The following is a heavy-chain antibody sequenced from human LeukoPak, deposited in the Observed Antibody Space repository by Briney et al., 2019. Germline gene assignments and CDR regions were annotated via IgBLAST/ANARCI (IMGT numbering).Heavy chain of an antibody. V-gene: IGHV4-59*08. D-gene: IGHD2-15*01. CDR3: ARHIKGYPYYYYYMDV. CDR2: IHYSGSA. CDR1: GGSISSDY. Sequence: SETLSLTCTVSGGSISSDYWSWIRQPPGKGLEWIGYIHYSGSANYKPSLKSRVIISVDKSKNQFSLRLSSVTAADTAVYYCARHIKGYPYYYYYMDVWGKGTTVTVSS. J-gene: IGHJ6*03.